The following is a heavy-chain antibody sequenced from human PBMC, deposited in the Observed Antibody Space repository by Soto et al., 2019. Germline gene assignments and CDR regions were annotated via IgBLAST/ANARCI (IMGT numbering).Heavy chain of an antibody. CDR1: GFTFSSYA. V-gene: IGHV3-30-3*01. CDR3: ARVPRTVGPSYYFDY. Sequence: GGSLRLSCAASGFTFSSYAMHWVRQAPGKGLEWVAVISYDGSNKYYADSVKGRFTISRDNSKNTLYLQMNSLRAEDTAVYYCARVPRTVGPSYYFDYWGQGTLVTVSS. D-gene: IGHD4-17*01. CDR2: ISYDGSNK. J-gene: IGHJ4*02.